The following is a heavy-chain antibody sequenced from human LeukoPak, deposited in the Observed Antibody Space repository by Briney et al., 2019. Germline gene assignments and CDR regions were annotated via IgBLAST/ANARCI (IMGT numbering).Heavy chain of an antibody. CDR1: GGTFSSYA. Sequence: SVKVSCKASGGTFSSYAISWVRQAPGHGLEWRGGIIPIFGTANYAQKFQGRVTITTDESTSTAYMELSSLRSEDTAVYYCAWTGCSSTSCYPYSSSWYVAEYFQHWGQGTLVTVSS. CDR3: AWTGCSSTSCYPYSSSWYVAEYFQH. D-gene: IGHD2-2*01. J-gene: IGHJ1*01. CDR2: IIPIFGTA. V-gene: IGHV1-69*05.